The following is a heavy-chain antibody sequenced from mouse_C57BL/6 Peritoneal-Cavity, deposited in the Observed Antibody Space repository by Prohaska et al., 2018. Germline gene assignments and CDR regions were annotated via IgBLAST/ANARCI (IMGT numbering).Heavy chain of an antibody. J-gene: IGHJ1*03. CDR3: ARPELWYFDV. Sequence: EVQLVESGGGLVKPGGSLKLSCAASGFTFSDYGMHWVRQAPEKGLEWVAYMSSGSSTIYYADTVKGRFTISRDNAKNTLFLQMTSLRSEDTAMYYCARPELWYFDVWGTGTTVTVSS. CDR2: MSSGSSTI. CDR1: GFTFSDYG. V-gene: IGHV5-17*01.